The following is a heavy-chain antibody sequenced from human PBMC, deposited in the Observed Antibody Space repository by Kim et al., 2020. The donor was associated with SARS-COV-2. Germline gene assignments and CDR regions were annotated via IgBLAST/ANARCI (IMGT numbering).Heavy chain of an antibody. D-gene: IGHD3-22*01. CDR3: GRGRVTMIVAVIGVRYY. CDR2: IKHSGST. J-gene: IGHJ6*01. V-gene: IGHV4-34*01. Sequence: SETLSLTCAVYGGSFSGYYWSWFRQPPGKGLVWIGEIKHSGSTNYNPSLKSRGTISVDTSKNQFSLNLSSVTAADTPAYSCGRGRVTMIVAVIGVRYY. CDR1: GGSFSGYY.